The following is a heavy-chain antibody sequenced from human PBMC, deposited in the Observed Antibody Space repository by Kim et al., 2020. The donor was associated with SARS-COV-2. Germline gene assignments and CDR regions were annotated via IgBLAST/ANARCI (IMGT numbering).Heavy chain of an antibody. CDR3: ATDEVSDYYGSGSNYGLDV. V-gene: IGHV1-24*01. CDR1: GHTLIELS. D-gene: IGHD3-10*01. J-gene: IGHJ6*02. Sequence: ASVKVSCKVSGHTLIELSIHWVRQAPGKGLEWMGGFDPEDGETIYAQKFQGRVTMTEDTSTEIAYMELSSLRSDDTAVYYCATDEVSDYYGSGSNYGLDVWRQGTTVTVSS. CDR2: FDPEDGET.